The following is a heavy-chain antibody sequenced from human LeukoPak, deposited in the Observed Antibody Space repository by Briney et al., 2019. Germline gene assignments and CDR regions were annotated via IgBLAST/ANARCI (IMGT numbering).Heavy chain of an antibody. Sequence: SETLSLTCTVSGGSFSSGSYYWSWIRQPPGKGLEWIGYIYYSGSTNYNPSLKSRVTISVDTSKNQFSLKLSSVTAADTAVYYCARVVVVVAAGEHFDYWGQGTLVTVSS. V-gene: IGHV4-61*01. CDR2: IYYSGST. CDR1: GGSFSSGSYY. D-gene: IGHD2-15*01. J-gene: IGHJ4*02. CDR3: ARVVVVVAAGEHFDY.